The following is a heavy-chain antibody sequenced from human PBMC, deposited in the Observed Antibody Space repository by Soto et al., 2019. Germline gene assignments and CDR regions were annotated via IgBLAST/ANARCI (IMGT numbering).Heavy chain of an antibody. CDR1: GGSISSSNW. D-gene: IGHD3-22*01. CDR3: ARALTYYYDSSGYYYFDY. J-gene: IGHJ4*02. CDR2: IYHSGST. V-gene: IGHV4-4*02. Sequence: SETLSLTCAVSGGSISSSNWWSWVRQPPGKGLEWIGEIYHSGSTNYNPSLKSRVTISVDKSKNQFSLKLSSVTAADTAVYYCARALTYYYDSSGYYYFDYWGQGTLVTVSS.